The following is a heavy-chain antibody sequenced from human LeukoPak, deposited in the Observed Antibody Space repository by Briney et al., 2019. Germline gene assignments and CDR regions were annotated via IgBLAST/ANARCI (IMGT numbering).Heavy chain of an antibody. Sequence: GGSLRLSCAASGFTVSSNYMSWVRQAPGKGLEWVSVIYSGGSTYYADSVKGRFTISRDNSKNTLYLQMNSLRAEDTAVYYCAKVNDYYDSSGYGYWGQGTLVTVSS. J-gene: IGHJ4*02. V-gene: IGHV3-53*05. CDR2: IYSGGST. D-gene: IGHD3-22*01. CDR3: AKVNDYYDSSGYGY. CDR1: GFTVSSNY.